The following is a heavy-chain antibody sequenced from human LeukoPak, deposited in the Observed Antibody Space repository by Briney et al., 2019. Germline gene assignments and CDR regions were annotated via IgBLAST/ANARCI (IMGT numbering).Heavy chain of an antibody. CDR1: GYSISSGYY. CDR2: IYHSGST. V-gene: IGHV4-38-2*01. CDR3: ARLGNWNYAIDAFDI. Sequence: KTSETLSLTCAVSGYSISSGYYWGWIRQPPGKGLEWIGSIYHSGSTYYNPSLKSRVTISVDTSKNQFSLKLSSVTAADTAVYYCARLGNWNYAIDAFDIWGQGTMVTVSS. D-gene: IGHD1-7*01. J-gene: IGHJ3*02.